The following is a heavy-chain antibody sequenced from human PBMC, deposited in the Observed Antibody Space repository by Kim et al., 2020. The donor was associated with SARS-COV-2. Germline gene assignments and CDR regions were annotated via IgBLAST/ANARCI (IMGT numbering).Heavy chain of an antibody. CDR2: YI. Sequence: YIYYADSVKGRFTISRDNAKNSLYLQMNSLRAEDTAVYYCARDITATIDPWGQGTLVTVSS. V-gene: IGHV3-21*01. J-gene: IGHJ5*02. D-gene: IGHD1-20*01. CDR3: ARDITATIDP.